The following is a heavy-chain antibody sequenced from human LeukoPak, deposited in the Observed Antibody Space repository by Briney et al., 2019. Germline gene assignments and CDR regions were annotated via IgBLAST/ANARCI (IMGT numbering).Heavy chain of an antibody. CDR1: GGTFSSYA. CDR2: IIPIFGTA. J-gene: IGHJ4*02. D-gene: IGHD2-15*01. CDR3: ARVSIGYCSGGSCYSFVY. Sequence: SVKVSCTASGGTFSSYAISWVRQAPGQGLEWMGGIIPIFGTANYAQKFQGRVTITADESTSTASMELSSLRSEDTAVYYCARVSIGYCSGGSCYSFVYWGQGTLVTVSS. V-gene: IGHV1-69*13.